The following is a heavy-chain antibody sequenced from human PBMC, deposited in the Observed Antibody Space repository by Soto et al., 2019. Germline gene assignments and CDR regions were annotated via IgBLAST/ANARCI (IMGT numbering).Heavy chain of an antibody. V-gene: IGHV1-46*01. CDR2: INPSGGST. D-gene: IGHD1-7*01. CDR3: ARESILSSGTSLRVYYFDS. CDR1: GYTFTSYY. Sequence: ASVKVYCKACGYTFTSYYMQWVGQAPGQRLEWMGIINPSGGSTSYAKKFQGRVTMTRDTSTSTVYMELSSLRSEDMAVYYCARESILSSGTSLRVYYFDSWGQGTLVTVSS. J-gene: IGHJ4*02.